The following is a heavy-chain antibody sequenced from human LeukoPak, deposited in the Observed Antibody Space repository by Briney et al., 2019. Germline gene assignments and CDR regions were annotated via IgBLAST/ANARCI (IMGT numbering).Heavy chain of an antibody. V-gene: IGHV4-39*07. CDR1: GGSISSYY. J-gene: IGHJ3*02. CDR3: ARSRETYYYDSSGYRDAFDI. CDR2: IYYSGST. Sequence: SETLSLTCTVSGGSISSYYWGWIRQPPGKGLEWIGSIYYSGSTYYNPSLKSRVTISVDTSKNQFSLKLSSVTAADTAVYYCARSRETYYYDSSGYRDAFDIWGQGTMVTVSS. D-gene: IGHD3-22*01.